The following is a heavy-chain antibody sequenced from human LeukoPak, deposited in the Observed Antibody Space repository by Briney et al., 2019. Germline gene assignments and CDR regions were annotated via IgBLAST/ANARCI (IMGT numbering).Heavy chain of an antibody. Sequence: GGSLRLSCAASGFTFSDYYMSWIRQAPGKGLEWVSYISSSSSYTNYADSVKGRFTISRDNAKNSLYLQMNSLRAEDTAVYYCASVGAPPDGWYFDYWGQGTLVTVSS. V-gene: IGHV3-11*03. CDR2: ISSSSSYT. CDR1: GFTFSDYY. J-gene: IGHJ4*02. CDR3: ASVGAPPDGWYFDY. D-gene: IGHD1-26*01.